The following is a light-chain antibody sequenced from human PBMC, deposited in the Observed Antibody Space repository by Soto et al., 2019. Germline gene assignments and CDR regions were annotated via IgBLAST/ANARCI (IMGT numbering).Light chain of an antibody. CDR3: SSYTSSSTLLYV. J-gene: IGLJ1*01. CDR1: SSDAGGYNY. V-gene: IGLV2-14*01. Sequence: QSVLTQPAPVSGSPGQSITISCPGTSSDAGGYNYVSWYQQHPGKAPKLMIYDVSNRPSGVSNRFSGSKSGNTASLTISGLQAEDEADYYCSSYTSSSTLLYVFGTGTKVTVL. CDR2: DVS.